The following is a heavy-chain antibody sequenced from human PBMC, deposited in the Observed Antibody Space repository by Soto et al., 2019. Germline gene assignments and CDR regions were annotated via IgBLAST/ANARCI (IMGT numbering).Heavy chain of an antibody. J-gene: IGHJ4*02. CDR1: GFTVSSNG. CDR2: ISPNGQGI. V-gene: IGHV3-23*01. Sequence: GGSLRLSCGVSGFTVSSNGVSWVRQAPGKGLEWVSAISPNGQGIWYADSVKGRFTISRDISRNTVFLQMDSLRAEDTAVYYCAKGRQYPRDYFHYWGQGTLVTVSS. D-gene: IGHD4-4*01. CDR3: AKGRQYPRDYFHY.